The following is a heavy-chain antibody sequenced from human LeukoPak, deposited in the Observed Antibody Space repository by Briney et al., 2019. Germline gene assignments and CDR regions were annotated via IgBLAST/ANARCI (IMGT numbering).Heavy chain of an antibody. Sequence: SETLSLTCAVYGGSFSGYYWSWIRQPPGKGLEWIGEINHSGSTNYNPSLKSRVTISVDTSKNQFSLKLSSVTAADTAVYYCASYSKWGLLGYWGQGTLVTVSS. V-gene: IGHV4-34*01. D-gene: IGHD1-26*01. CDR2: INHSGST. J-gene: IGHJ4*02. CDR1: GGSFSGYY. CDR3: ASYSKWGLLGY.